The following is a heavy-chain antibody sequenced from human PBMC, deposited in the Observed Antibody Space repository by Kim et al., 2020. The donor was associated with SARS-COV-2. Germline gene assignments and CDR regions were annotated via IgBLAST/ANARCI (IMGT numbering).Heavy chain of an antibody. CDR3: ARREGQQPYYGMDV. J-gene: IGHJ6*02. CDR2: IYYSGST. Sequence: SETLSLTCTVSGGSISSSSYYWGWIRQPPGKGLEWIGSIYYSGSTYYNPSLKSRVTISVDTSKNQFSLKLSSVTAADTAVYYCARREGQQPYYGMDVWGQGTTVTVSS. D-gene: IGHD6-13*01. CDR1: GGSISSSSYY. V-gene: IGHV4-39*01.